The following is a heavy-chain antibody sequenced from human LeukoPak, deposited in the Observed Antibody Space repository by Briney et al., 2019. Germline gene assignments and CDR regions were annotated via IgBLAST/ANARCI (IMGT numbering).Heavy chain of an antibody. V-gene: IGHV4-59*08. CDR1: GGPLSACY. CDR2: IYDNGNT. Sequence: SETLSLTCTVSGGPLSACYWTWIRQPPGKGLEWIGYIYDNGNTNYNPSLKSRVTISVDTSKNQFSLKMSSVTAADTAVYYCARTTRYYDSSGCFDFWGQGTLVTVSS. D-gene: IGHD3-22*01. J-gene: IGHJ4*02. CDR3: ARTTRYYDSSGCFDF.